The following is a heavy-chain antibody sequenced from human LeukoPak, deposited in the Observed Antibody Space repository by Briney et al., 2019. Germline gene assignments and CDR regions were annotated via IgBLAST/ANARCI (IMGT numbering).Heavy chain of an antibody. V-gene: IGHV1-18*01. CDR1: GYTFTSYG. CDR2: ISAYNGNT. J-gene: IGHJ6*02. CDR3: ARESGEDTAMVPSGYYGMDV. D-gene: IGHD5-18*01. Sequence: ASVKVSCKASGYTFTSYGISWVRQAPGQGLEWMGWISAYNGNTNYAQKLQGRVTMTTDTSTSTAYMELRSLRSDDTAVYYCARESGEDTAMVPSGYYGMDVWGQGTTVTVSS.